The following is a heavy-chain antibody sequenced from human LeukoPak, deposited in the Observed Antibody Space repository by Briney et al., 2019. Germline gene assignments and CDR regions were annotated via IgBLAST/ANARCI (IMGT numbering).Heavy chain of an antibody. D-gene: IGHD3-10*01. J-gene: IGHJ4*02. V-gene: IGHV4-39*01. CDR1: GGSISSSSFY. Sequence: SETLSLTCTVPGGSISSSSFYWGWIRQPPGKGLEWIGNIYYSGSTYYNPSLKSRVTISVDTSKNQFSMELSSVTAANTAMYYCARLVWFEDRYFDYWGQGTLVTVSS. CDR3: ARLVWFEDRYFDY. CDR2: IYYSGST.